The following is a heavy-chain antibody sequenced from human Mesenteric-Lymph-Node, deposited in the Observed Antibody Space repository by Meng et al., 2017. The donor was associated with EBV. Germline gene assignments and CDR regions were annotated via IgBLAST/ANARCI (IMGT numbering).Heavy chain of an antibody. J-gene: IGHJ5*02. CDR3: ARGVQVAWRFDP. CDR2: INHSGSA. D-gene: IGHD2-15*01. V-gene: IGHV4-34*02. CDR1: GGSFSNYY. Sequence: QVQLQQWGAGLLKPSETLSLTCEVSGGSFSNYYGSWIRQTPGKGLEWIGEINHSGSANYNPSLKSRVTISIDTSKNQFSLRLNSVTAADTAVYYCARGVQVAWRFDPWGQGTLVTVSS.